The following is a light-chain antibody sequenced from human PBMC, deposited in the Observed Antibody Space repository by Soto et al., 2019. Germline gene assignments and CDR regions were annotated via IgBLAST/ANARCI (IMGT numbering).Light chain of an antibody. V-gene: IGKV1-5*03. CDR3: QQYNSFWT. Sequence: DIQMTQSPSSLSASVGDTVTVTCRASQSVSGWLAWYQQKPGKAPKLLIYKASSLESGVPSRFSGSGSGTEFTLTISSLQPDDFATYYCQQYNSFWTFGQGTKVDIK. CDR2: KAS. CDR1: QSVSGW. J-gene: IGKJ1*01.